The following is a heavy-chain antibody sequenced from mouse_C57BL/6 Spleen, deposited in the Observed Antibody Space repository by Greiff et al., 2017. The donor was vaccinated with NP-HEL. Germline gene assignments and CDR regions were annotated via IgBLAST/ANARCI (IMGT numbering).Heavy chain of an antibody. J-gene: IGHJ3*01. Sequence: EVQLVESGPVLVKPGASVKMSCKASGYTFTDYYMNWVKQSHGKSLEWIGVINPYNGGTSYNQKFKGKATLTVDKSSSTAYLELNSLTSEDSAVYYCAEYSNYSWFAYWGQGTLVTVSA. CDR3: AEYSNYSWFAY. V-gene: IGHV1-19*01. CDR2: INPYNGGT. CDR1: GYTFTDYY. D-gene: IGHD2-5*01.